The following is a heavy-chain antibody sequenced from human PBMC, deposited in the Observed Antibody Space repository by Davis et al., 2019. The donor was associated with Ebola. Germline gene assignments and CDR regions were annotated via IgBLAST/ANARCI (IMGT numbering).Heavy chain of an antibody. Sequence: ASVKVSCKASGYTFTGYYMHWVRQAPGQGLEWMGRINPNSGGTNYAQKFQGRVTMTRDTSISTAYMELSRLRSDDTAVYYCARDLGSPTVVNDYWGQGTLVAVSS. CDR3: ARDLGSPTVVNDY. D-gene: IGHD4-23*01. CDR2: INPNSGGT. V-gene: IGHV1-2*06. CDR1: GYTFTGYY. J-gene: IGHJ4*02.